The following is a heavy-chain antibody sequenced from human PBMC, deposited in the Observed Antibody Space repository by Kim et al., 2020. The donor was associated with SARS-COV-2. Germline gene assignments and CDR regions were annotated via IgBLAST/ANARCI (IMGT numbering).Heavy chain of an antibody. Sequence: NPSLKGRVIISVDTSKNQFSLKLSPVTAADTAVYYCARELQLVQDIWFDPWGQGTLVTVSS. CDR3: ARELQLVQDIWFDP. D-gene: IGHD6-13*01. V-gene: IGHV4-31*02. J-gene: IGHJ5*02.